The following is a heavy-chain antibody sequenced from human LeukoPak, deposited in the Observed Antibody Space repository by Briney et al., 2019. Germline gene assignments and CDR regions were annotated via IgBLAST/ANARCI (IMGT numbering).Heavy chain of an antibody. D-gene: IGHD5-12*01. J-gene: IGHJ4*02. CDR1: GYTFTSYG. V-gene: IGHV1-18*01. CDR2: ISAYNGNT. Sequence: ASVKVSCKASGYTFTSYGISWVRQAPGQGLEWMGWISAYNGNTNYAQKLQGRVTITRNTSISTAYMELSSLRSEDTAVYYCASGYSGYDSFDYWGQGTLVTVSS. CDR3: ASGYSGYDSFDY.